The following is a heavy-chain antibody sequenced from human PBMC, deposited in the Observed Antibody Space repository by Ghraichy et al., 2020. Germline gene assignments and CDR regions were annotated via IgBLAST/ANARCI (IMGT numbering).Heavy chain of an antibody. CDR2: INHSGST. V-gene: IGHV4-34*01. CDR3: ARRMFKWELRVSFFDP. D-gene: IGHD1-26*01. Sequence: SETLSLTCAVFGGSFSDYYWNWIRQPPGKGLEWIGEINHSGSTNYNPSLKSRVTISVDTSTNQFSLKLSSVTAADTAVYYCARRMFKWELRVSFFDPWGQGTLVTVSS. CDR1: GGSFSDYY. J-gene: IGHJ5*02.